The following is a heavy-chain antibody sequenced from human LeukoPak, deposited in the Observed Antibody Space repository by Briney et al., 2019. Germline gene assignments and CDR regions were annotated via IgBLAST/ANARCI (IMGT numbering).Heavy chain of an antibody. D-gene: IGHD3-16*02. CDR3: ARSSLSLGELSYDY. Sequence: ASVKVSCKASGYIFTSYTINWVRQAPGQGLEWTGWINTNDGNPTYAQDFTGRFVFSLDTSVSTSYLQITSLKAEDTAVYYCARSSLSLGELSYDYWGQGTLVTVSS. CDR2: INTNDGNP. V-gene: IGHV7-4-1*02. J-gene: IGHJ4*02. CDR1: GYIFTSYT.